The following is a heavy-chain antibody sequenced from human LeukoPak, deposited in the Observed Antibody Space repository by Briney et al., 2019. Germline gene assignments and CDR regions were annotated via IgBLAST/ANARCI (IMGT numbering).Heavy chain of an antibody. V-gene: IGHV1-18*04. J-gene: IGHJ4*02. CDR1: GFTFTNYG. D-gene: IGHD6-19*01. CDR3: PRDFSNTSGFKVVVDF. CDR2: ISAYNGDK. Sequence: ASVTVSCKASGFTFTNYGFAWVRQAPGQGLEWMGWISAYNGDKKYTQNFQGRLSMTTDSSMSTAYMELRNLRSDETAVYYCPRDFSNTSGFKVVVDFWGQGTLVTVSS.